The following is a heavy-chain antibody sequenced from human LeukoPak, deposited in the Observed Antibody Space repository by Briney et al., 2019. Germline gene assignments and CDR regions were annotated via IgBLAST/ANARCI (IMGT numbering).Heavy chain of an antibody. CDR2: INNDGSTT. D-gene: IGHD2-2*01. CDR1: GFTFSTYW. Sequence: GGSPRLSCAASGFTFSTYWMHWVRQAPGKGLVWVSRINNDGSTTADADSVKGRFTITRDNAKNTLYLQMNSLRAEDTAVYYCARGDAYALNYWGQGTLVTVSS. V-gene: IGHV3-74*01. CDR3: ARGDAYALNY. J-gene: IGHJ4*02.